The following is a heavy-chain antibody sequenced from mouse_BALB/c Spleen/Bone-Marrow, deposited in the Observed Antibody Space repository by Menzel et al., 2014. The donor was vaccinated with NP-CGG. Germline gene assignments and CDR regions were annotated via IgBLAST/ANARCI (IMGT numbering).Heavy chain of an antibody. CDR1: GYTFTSYH. D-gene: IGHD2-3*01. Sequence: VHLVESGPELVKPGASVRISCKASGYTFTSYHIHWVKQRPGQGLEWIGWIYPGNVNTKYNEKFKGKATLTADKSSSTAYMQLSSLTSEDSAVYFCAGLLRGDYAMDYWGQGTSVTVSS. CDR3: AGLLRGDYAMDY. V-gene: IGHV1S56*01. J-gene: IGHJ4*01. CDR2: IYPGNVNT.